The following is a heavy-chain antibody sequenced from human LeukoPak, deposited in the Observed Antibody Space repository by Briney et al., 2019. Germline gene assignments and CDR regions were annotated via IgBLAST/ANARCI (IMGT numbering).Heavy chain of an antibody. CDR3: ARESPDTSCYYPDY. CDR1: GFTFSTYG. J-gene: IGHJ4*02. D-gene: IGHD3-22*01. V-gene: IGHV3-33*01. Sequence: PGGSLRLSCAASGFTFSTYGMHWVRQAPGKGLEWVGGIWYDGSNKYYADSVKGRLTISRDNSRNTLYLQMNSLRAEDTPVYYCARESPDTSCYYPDYWGQGSLV. CDR2: IWYDGSNK.